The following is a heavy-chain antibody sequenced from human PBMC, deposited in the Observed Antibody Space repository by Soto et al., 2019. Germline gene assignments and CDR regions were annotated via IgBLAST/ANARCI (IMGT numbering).Heavy chain of an antibody. CDR3: AKDLLYSSSSSLYYYYGMDV. D-gene: IGHD6-6*01. Sequence: QVQLVESGGGVVQPGRSLRLSCAASGCTFSSYGMHWVRQAPGKGLEWVAVISYDGSNKYYADSVKGRFTISRDNSKNTLYLQMNSLRAEDTAVYYCAKDLLYSSSSSLYYYYGMDVWGQGTTVTVSS. CDR2: ISYDGSNK. V-gene: IGHV3-30*18. CDR1: GCTFSSYG. J-gene: IGHJ6*02.